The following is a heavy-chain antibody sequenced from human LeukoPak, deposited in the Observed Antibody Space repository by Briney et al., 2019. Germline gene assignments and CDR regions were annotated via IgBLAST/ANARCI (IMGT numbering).Heavy chain of an antibody. J-gene: IGHJ5*02. D-gene: IGHD1-26*01. CDR1: GFTFSSYG. Sequence: PGGSLRLSCAASGFTFSSYGMHWVRQAPGKGLEWVAFIRYDGSNKYYADSVKGRFTISRDNSKNTLYLQMNSLRAEDTAVYYCAKDPPGIVGATSEYNWFDPWGQGTLVTVSS. CDR3: AKDPPGIVGATSEYNWFDP. V-gene: IGHV3-30*02. CDR2: IRYDGSNK.